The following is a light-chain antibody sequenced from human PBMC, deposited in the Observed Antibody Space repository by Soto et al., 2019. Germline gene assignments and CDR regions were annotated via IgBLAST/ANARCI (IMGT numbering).Light chain of an antibody. CDR3: SSYTSSSTYV. V-gene: IGLV2-14*03. J-gene: IGLJ1*01. Sequence: QSALTQPASVSGSPGQSITISCTGTISDVRGYNYVSWYQQHPGKAPKLMIFDVSNRPSGVSNRFSGSKSGYTASLTISGLKAEDEADYYCSSYTSSSTYVFGTGTKLTVL. CDR2: DVS. CDR1: ISDVRGYNY.